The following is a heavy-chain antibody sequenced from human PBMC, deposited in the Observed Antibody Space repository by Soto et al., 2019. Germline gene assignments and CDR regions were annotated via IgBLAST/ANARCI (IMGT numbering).Heavy chain of an antibody. J-gene: IGHJ6*02. CDR1: GFTFSSYG. V-gene: IGHV3-30*18. CDR3: AKDVGFCSGGSCYSNYYYGMDV. D-gene: IGHD2-15*01. CDR2: ISYDGSNK. Sequence: QVQLVESGGGVVQPGRSLRLSCAASGFTFSSYGMHWVRQAPGKGLEWVAVISYDGSNKYYADSVKGRFTISRDNSKNTLYLQMNSLRAEDTAVYYCAKDVGFCSGGSCYSNYYYGMDVWGQGTTVTVSS.